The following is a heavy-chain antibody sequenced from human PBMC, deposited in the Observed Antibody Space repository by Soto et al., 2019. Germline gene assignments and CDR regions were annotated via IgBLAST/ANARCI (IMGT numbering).Heavy chain of an antibody. J-gene: IGHJ4*02. CDR1: GFTVSSKY. CDR3: VQTTGWPGFDF. Sequence: GGSLRLSCAASGFTVSSKYMTWVRQAPGKGLEWVSVIYGGGATYYADSVKGRFTISRDNSKNTLFLQVNSLRVEDTAVYYCVQTTGWPGFDFWGQGTLVTVSS. V-gene: IGHV3-53*01. CDR2: IYGGGAT. D-gene: IGHD6-19*01.